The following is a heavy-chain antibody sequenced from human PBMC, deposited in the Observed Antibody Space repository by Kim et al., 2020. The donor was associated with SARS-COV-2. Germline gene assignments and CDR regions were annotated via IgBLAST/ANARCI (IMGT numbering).Heavy chain of an antibody. D-gene: IGHD6-6*01. J-gene: IGHJ6*03. V-gene: IGHV3-53*01. CDR3: ARDATRYSSSDGDYYYYYYYMDV. Sequence: PGGSLRLSCAASGFTVSSNYMSWVRQAPGKGLEWVSVIYSGGSTYYADSVKGRFTISRHNSKNTLYLQMNSLRAEDTAVYYCARDATRYSSSDGDYYYYYYYMDVWGKGTTVTVSS. CDR2: IYSGGST. CDR1: GFTVSSNY.